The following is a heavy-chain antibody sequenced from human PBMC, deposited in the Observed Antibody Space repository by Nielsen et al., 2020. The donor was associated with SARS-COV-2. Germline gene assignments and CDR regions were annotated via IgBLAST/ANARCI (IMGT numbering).Heavy chain of an antibody. D-gene: IGHD4-17*01. Sequence: SQTLSLTCAISGDSFSISSAAWNWIRQSPSRGLEWLGRTYYRSKWYNDYAVFVKSRITINPDTSKNQFSLHLNSVTPEDTAVYYCARARGAYGDYYYYYYTDVWGKGTTVTVSS. CDR2: TYYRSKWYN. J-gene: IGHJ6*03. V-gene: IGHV6-1*01. CDR3: ARARGAYGDYYYYYYTDV. CDR1: GDSFSISSAA.